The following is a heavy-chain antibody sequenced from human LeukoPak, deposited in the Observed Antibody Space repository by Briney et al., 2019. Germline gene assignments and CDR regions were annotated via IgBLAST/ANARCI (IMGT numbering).Heavy chain of an antibody. Sequence: GGSLRLSCAPYGFTFSNEWMHWGRHAPGKGLVWVSRINSDGSSTTYADSVKGRFTISRDNAKNTLYLQMSSLRAEDTGVYYCARALGSIVDFWGQGTLVTVSS. CDR1: GFTFSNEW. V-gene: IGHV3-74*01. CDR3: ARALGSIVDF. D-gene: IGHD6-6*01. J-gene: IGHJ4*02. CDR2: INSDGSST.